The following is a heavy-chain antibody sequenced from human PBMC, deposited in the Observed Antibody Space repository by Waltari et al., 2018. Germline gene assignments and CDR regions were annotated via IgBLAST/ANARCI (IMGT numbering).Heavy chain of an antibody. CDR1: GVPIRSSNW. CDR2: IHPSGTT. J-gene: IGHJ5*02. D-gene: IGHD5-12*01. V-gene: IGHV4-4*02. CDR3: ARDRGLRGGYDS. Sequence: QVQLQESGPGLVTPSGTLSLTFAVSGVPIRSSNWWRWARQPPGKGLEWLGEIHPSGTTNYNPSLKSRVTISVDNSKNQFSLKLSSVTAADTAVYYCARDRGLRGGYDSWGQGTLVTVSS.